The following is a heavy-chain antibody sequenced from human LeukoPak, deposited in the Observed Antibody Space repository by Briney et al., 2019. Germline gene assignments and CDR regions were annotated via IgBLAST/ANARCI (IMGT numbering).Heavy chain of an antibody. J-gene: IGHJ4*02. CDR2: ISYSGGT. Sequence: SETLSLTCTVSGDSISTYFWSWIRQPPGKGLEWIGYISYSGGTNYKPSLKSRVTISVDTSKNQFSLKLSSVIAADTAVYYCARTQMGYFSDYWGQGTLVTVSS. CDR3: ARTQMGYFSDY. CDR1: GDSISTYF. D-gene: IGHD5-24*01. V-gene: IGHV4-59*01.